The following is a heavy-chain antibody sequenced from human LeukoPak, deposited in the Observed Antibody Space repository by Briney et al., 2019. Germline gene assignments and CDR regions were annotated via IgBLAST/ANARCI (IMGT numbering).Heavy chain of an antibody. CDR3: ARGYGGIAAAGYYYYMDV. V-gene: IGHV5-51*01. D-gene: IGHD6-13*01. CDR2: IYPGDSDT. Sequence: GESLKISCKGSGYSFTSYWIGWVRQMPGKGLEWMGIIYPGDSDTRYSPSFQGQVTISADKSISTAYLQWSSLKASDTAMYYCARGYGGIAAAGYYYYMDVWGKGTTVTVSS. J-gene: IGHJ6*03. CDR1: GYSFTSYW.